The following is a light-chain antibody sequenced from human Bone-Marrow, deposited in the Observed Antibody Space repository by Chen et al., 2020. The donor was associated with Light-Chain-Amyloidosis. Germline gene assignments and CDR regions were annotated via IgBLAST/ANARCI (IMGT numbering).Light chain of an antibody. Sequence: QSALPQPASVSGSPGQSITLSCTGTSGDVGTYNYVSWYQQHPGKAPKVMFYAVSNRPSGVSNRFSGSKSGNTASLTISGLQAEDEADYYCSSFTSSSSYVFGPGTKVTVL. CDR1: SGDVGTYNY. CDR3: SSFTSSSSYV. J-gene: IGLJ1*01. V-gene: IGLV2-14*01. CDR2: AVS.